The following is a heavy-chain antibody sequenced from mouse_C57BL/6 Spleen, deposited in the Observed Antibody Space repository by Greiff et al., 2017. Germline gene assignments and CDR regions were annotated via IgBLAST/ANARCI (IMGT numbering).Heavy chain of an antibody. V-gene: IGHV2-6-1*01. J-gene: IGHJ4*01. CDR2: IWSDGST. CDR3: ARHAHGNSYAMDY. CDR1: GFSLTSYG. Sequence: VKLMESGPGLVAPSPSLSITCTVSGFSLTSYGVHWVRQPPGKGLEWLVVIWSDGSTTYNSALKSRLSISKDNSKSQVFLKMNSLQTDDTAMYYCARHAHGNSYAMDYWGQVTSVTVSS. D-gene: IGHD2-1*01.